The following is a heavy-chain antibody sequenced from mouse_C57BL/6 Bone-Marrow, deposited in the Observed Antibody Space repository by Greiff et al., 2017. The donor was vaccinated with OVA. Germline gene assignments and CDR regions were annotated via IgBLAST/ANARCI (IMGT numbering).Heavy chain of an antibody. J-gene: IGHJ2*01. CDR1: GYAFSSSW. CDR3: ASPITTVVAGDY. D-gene: IGHD1-1*01. CDR2: IYPGDGDT. V-gene: IGHV1-82*01. Sequence: QVQLQQSGAELARPGASVKISCKASGYAFSSSWMNWVKQRPGKGLEWIGRIYPGDGDTNYNGKFKGKATLTADKSSSTAYMQLSSLTSEDSAVYFCASPITTVVAGDYWGQGTTLTVSS.